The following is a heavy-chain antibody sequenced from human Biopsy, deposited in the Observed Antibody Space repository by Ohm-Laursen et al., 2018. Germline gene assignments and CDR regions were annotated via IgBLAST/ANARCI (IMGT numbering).Heavy chain of an antibody. CDR1: GGSISNNNYF. V-gene: IGHV4-39*01. J-gene: IGHJ5*02. D-gene: IGHD3-22*01. Sequence: PSETLSLTCPVSGGSISNNNYFWGWLRQPPGWGLGRVGGVFYRGNTHSKPSLKSQVNISVDTAKTQFSLKLNSVTAADTAVYYCARDYDTSGYYYVSWGQGTLVTVSS. CDR2: VFYRGNT. CDR3: ARDYDTSGYYYVS.